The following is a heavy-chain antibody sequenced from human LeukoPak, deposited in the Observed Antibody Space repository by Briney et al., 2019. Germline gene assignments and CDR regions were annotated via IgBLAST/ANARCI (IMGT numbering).Heavy chain of an antibody. Sequence: PSETLSLTCTVSGGSFSSGSYYWSWIRQPPGKGLEWIAYIYYSGSTNSNPSLKSRVTISVDTSKNQFSLKLSSVTAADTAVYYCARVVTTGSYFDYWGQGTLVTVSS. CDR3: ARVVTTGSYFDY. CDR2: IYYSGST. CDR1: GGSFSSGSYY. V-gene: IGHV4-61*01. D-gene: IGHD4-17*01. J-gene: IGHJ4*02.